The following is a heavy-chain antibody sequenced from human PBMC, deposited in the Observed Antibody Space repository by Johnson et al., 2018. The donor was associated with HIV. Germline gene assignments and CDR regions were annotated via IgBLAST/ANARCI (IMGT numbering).Heavy chain of an antibody. CDR1: GFTFSDYN. Sequence: QVQLVESGGGLVKPGGSLRLSCAASGFTFSDYNMSWIRQAPGKGLEWVSYISSSGRTIYYADSGKGRFTISRDNAKNSLYLQMNSLRAEDTAVYYCARCIPRRNGDYDHVIDIWGQGTMVTVSS. CDR2: ISSSGRTI. J-gene: IGHJ3*02. CDR3: ARCIPRRNGDYDHVIDI. V-gene: IGHV3-11*04. D-gene: IGHD4-17*01.